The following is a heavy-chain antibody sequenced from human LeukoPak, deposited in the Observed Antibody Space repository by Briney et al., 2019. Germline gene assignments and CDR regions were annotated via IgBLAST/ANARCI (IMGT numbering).Heavy chain of an antibody. V-gene: IGHV3-64*01. CDR1: GFTFSSYA. Sequence: GGSLRLSCAAPGFTFSSYAMHLVRRAPGKGLEYVSAISSNGGSTYYANSVKGRFTISRDNSKNTLYLQMGSLRAEDMAVYYCARADYYGSGSYDYWGQGTLVTVSS. CDR3: ARADYYGSGSYDY. J-gene: IGHJ4*02. CDR2: ISSNGGST. D-gene: IGHD3-10*01.